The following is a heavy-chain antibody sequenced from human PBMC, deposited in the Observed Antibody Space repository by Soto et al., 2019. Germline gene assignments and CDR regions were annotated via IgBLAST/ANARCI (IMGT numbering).Heavy chain of an antibody. Sequence: QVQLVQSGAEVKKPGASVKVSCKASGYTFTDYYIHWVRQAPGQGLEWMGMINPSGGSTDYAQKFRGRVAMTRDTCTGTVYMELSSRRSEDTAVYYCARPPFPGCINAVCYPFDYWGQGSLVTVSS. V-gene: IGHV1-46*01. D-gene: IGHD2-8*01. CDR1: GYTFTDYY. J-gene: IGHJ4*02. CDR3: ARPPFPGCINAVCYPFDY. CDR2: INPSGGST.